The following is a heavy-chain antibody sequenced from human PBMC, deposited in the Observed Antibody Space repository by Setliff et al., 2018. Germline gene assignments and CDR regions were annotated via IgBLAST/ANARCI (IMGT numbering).Heavy chain of an antibody. CDR2: IGGSSNTI. D-gene: IGHD6-13*01. Sequence: GGSLRLSCAASGFSFSSYTMNWVRQAPGKGLEWISSIGGSSNTIFYADSVKGRFTISRENAKNSLYLQMSSLRAEDTAVYYCARDLTSSWYAGSAYWGQGTLVTVSS. J-gene: IGHJ4*02. V-gene: IGHV3-48*01. CDR3: ARDLTSSWYAGSAY. CDR1: GFSFSSYT.